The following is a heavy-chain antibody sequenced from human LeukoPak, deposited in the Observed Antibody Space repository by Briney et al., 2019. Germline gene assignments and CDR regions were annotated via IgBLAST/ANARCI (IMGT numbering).Heavy chain of an antibody. CDR3: ARLPMVRGVIIDQDV. CDR1: GYTFTDFY. Sequence: ASVKVSCKAPGYTFTDFYINWVRQAPGQGLEWMGWINPNSGDTNYAQKFQGRVTMTRDTSISTAYMELSSLRSEDTAVYYCARLPMVRGVIIDQDVWGQGTTVTVSS. D-gene: IGHD3-10*01. CDR2: INPNSGDT. V-gene: IGHV1-2*02. J-gene: IGHJ6*02.